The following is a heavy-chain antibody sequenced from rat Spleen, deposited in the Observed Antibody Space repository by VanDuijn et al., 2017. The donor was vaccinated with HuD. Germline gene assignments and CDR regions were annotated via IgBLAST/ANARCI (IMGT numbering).Heavy chain of an antibody. D-gene: IGHD1-1*01. CDR3: ARRGTTVALDY. CDR1: GFTFSDYY. Sequence: EVQLVESDGGLVQPGRSLKLSCAASGFTFSDYYMAWVRQAPTKGLEWVATISSDGSSTYYRDSVKGRFSISRDDAKSTQYLQMDSQRSEDRATYYCARRGTTVALDYWGQGVMVTVSS. J-gene: IGHJ2*01. V-gene: IGHV5-29*01. CDR2: ISSDGSST.